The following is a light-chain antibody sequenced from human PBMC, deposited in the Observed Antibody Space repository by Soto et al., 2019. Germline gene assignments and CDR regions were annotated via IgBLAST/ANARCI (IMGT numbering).Light chain of an antibody. CDR2: DAS. V-gene: IGKV3-11*01. CDR1: QSVSTS. CDR3: QERSDWPRGT. Sequence: EIVLTQSPATLSLSPGERATLSCRASQSVSTSLVWYQQKPGQAPRLLIFDASHRATGIPVRFSGSGSGTDFTLIISSLDPEDVAVYYCQERSDWPRGTFGQGTKVDIK. J-gene: IGKJ1*01.